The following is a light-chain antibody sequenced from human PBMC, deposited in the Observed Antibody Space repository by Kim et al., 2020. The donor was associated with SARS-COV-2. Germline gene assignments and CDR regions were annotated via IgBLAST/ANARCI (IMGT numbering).Light chain of an antibody. CDR2: YDS. J-gene: IGLJ3*02. Sequence: SYELTQPPSVSVAPGKTARITCGGNNIGSKSVHWYQQKPGQAPVLVIYYDSDRPSGLPERLSGSNSGNTATLTLSRVEAGDEADYYCQVWDSSSDHPVFG. CDR1: NIGSKS. V-gene: IGLV3-21*04. CDR3: QVWDSSSDHPV.